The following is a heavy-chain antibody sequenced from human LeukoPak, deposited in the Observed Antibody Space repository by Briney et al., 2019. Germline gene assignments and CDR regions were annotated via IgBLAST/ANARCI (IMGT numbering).Heavy chain of an antibody. CDR3: ARLYSGYGGYYYYYYMDV. V-gene: IGHV3-7*01. D-gene: IGHD5-12*01. Sequence: GGSLRLSCAASGFTFSSYWMSWVRQAPGKGLEWVANIKQDGSEKYYVDSVKGRFTISRDNAKNSLYLQMNSLRAEDTAVYYCARLYSGYGGYYYYYYMDVWGKGTTVTVSS. J-gene: IGHJ6*03. CDR2: IKQDGSEK. CDR1: GFTFSSYW.